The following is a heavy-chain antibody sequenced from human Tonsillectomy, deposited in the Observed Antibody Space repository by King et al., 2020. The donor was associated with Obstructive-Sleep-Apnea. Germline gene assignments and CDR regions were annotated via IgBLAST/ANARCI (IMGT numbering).Heavy chain of an antibody. Sequence: QLVQSGGGLVQPGRSLRLSCAASGFTFDDYTMHWVRHAPGKGLEWVSGISWNSGSIGYADSVKGRFTISRDNAKNSLYLQMNSLRAEDTALYYCAKVLELRGYFDYWGQGTLVTVSS. V-gene: IGHV3-9*01. J-gene: IGHJ4*02. CDR1: GFTFDDYT. D-gene: IGHD1-7*01. CDR3: AKVLELRGYFDY. CDR2: ISWNSGSI.